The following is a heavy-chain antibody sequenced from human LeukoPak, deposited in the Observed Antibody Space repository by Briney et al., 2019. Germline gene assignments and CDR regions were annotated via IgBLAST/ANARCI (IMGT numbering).Heavy chain of an antibody. CDR1: GLTFSSYW. J-gene: IGHJ4*02. CDR2: IKQDGSEK. CDR3: ASGRQLGY. V-gene: IGHV3-7*01. Sequence: SLRLACAAFGLTFSSYWLSWVRQAPGKGLEWVANIKQDGSEKYYVDSVKGRFTISRDNAKNSLYLQMNSLRAEDTDLYYCASGRQLGYWGQATLVTVSS. D-gene: IGHD3-16*01.